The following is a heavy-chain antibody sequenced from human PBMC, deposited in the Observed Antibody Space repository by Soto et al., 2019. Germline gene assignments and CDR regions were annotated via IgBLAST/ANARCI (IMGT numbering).Heavy chain of an antibody. D-gene: IGHD5-18*01. V-gene: IGHV5-51*01. CDR1: GYNFNTYW. CDR3: ARLLGYSYGYQEFFDC. Sequence: GESLKISCTGSGYNFNTYWIGWVRQMPGKGLEWMGIIYPGDFDTRYSQSFEGHLTMSVDKSINTAYLQWSSLETSDTAMYYCARLLGYSYGYQEFFDCWGQGTPVTVSS. CDR2: IYPGDFDT. J-gene: IGHJ4*02.